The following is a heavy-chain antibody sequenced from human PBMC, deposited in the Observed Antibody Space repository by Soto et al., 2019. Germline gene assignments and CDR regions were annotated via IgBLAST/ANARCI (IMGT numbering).Heavy chain of an antibody. CDR1: GYSFITYW. V-gene: IGHV5-51*01. CDR2: IYPADSET. CDR3: ARTPGPEVAASLEYYYFSGMDV. Sequence: PGESLKISCKGSGYSFITYWIGWVRQMPGKGLEWMAMIYPADSETRYSPSFQGHVTISADKSITTAYLQWSSLKASDTAMYYCARTPGPEVAASLEYYYFSGMDVWGQGTTVTVSS. D-gene: IGHD2-15*01. J-gene: IGHJ6*02.